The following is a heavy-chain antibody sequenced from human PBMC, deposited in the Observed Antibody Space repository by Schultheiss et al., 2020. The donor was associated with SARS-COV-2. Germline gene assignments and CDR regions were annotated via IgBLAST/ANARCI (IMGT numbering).Heavy chain of an antibody. CDR3: AKDNYYDSSGSSFDY. V-gene: IGHV3-43D*03. J-gene: IGHJ4*01. Sequence: GGSLRLSCAASGFNFDDYAMHWVRQAPGKGLEWVCLISWDGGSTYYADSVKGRFTISRDNSKNSLYLQMNSLRAEDTAMYYCAKDNYYDSSGSSFDYWGQGTMVTVSS. CDR2: ISWDGGST. CDR1: GFNFDDYA. D-gene: IGHD3-22*01.